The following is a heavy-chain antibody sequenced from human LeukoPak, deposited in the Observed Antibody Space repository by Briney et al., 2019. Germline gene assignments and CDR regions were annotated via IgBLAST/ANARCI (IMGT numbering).Heavy chain of an antibody. CDR1: GFTSSSYS. CDR2: ISSSSSYI. V-gene: IGHV3-21*01. J-gene: IGHJ4*02. Sequence: GGSLRLSCAASGFTSSSYSMIWVRQAPGKGLEWVSSISSSSSYIYYADSVKGRFTISRDNAKNSLYLQMNSLRAEDTAVYYCARARTYYDILTGYRGLLFDYWGQGTLVTVSS. D-gene: IGHD3-9*01. CDR3: ARARTYYDILTGYRGLLFDY.